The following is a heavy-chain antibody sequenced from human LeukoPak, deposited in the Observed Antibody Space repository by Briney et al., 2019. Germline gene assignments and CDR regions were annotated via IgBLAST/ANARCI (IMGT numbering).Heavy chain of an antibody. CDR1: GFTFSSYA. D-gene: IGHD2-2*01. CDR2: ISGSGGST. Sequence: GGSLRLSCAASGFTFSSYAMSWVRQAPGKGLEWVSAISGSGGSTYYADSVKGRFTISRDNAKNSLYLQMNSLRAEDTAVYYCARVLRVPAADLNWFDPWGQGTLVTVSS. CDR3: ARVLRVPAADLNWFDP. J-gene: IGHJ5*02. V-gene: IGHV3-23*01.